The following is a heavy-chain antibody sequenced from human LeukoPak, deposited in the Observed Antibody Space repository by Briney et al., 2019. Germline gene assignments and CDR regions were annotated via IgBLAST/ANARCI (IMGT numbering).Heavy chain of an antibody. CDR3: ARGSGWYNVYGY. CDR2: IYYSGSN. V-gene: IGHV4-39*01. J-gene: IGHJ4*02. D-gene: IGHD6-19*01. Sequence: SETLSLTCTVSGGSISSSSYYWGWIRQPPGKGLEWIGSIYYSGSNYYNPSLKSRVTISVDTSKNQFSLKLSSVTAADTAVYYCARGSGWYNVYGYWGQGTLVTVSS. CDR1: GGSISSSSYY.